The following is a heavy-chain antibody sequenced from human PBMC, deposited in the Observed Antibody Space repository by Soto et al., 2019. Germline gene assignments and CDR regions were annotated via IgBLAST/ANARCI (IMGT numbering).Heavy chain of an antibody. CDR2: IYATGTT. CDR1: GASISGFY. V-gene: IGHV4-4*07. D-gene: IGHD3-3*01. CDR3: ARGEGFWSGYPLEP. Sequence: PSETLSLTCTVSGASISGFYWSWIRKSAGKGLEWIGRIYATGTTDYNPSLKSRVMMSVDTSKKQFSLKLSSVTAADTAVYYCARGEGFWSGYPLEPWGQGTLVTVSS. J-gene: IGHJ5*02.